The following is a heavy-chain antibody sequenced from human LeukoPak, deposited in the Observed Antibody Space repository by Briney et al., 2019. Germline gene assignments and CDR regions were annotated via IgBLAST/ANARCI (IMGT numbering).Heavy chain of an antibody. Sequence: GGSLRLSCAASGFTFNTYTMNWVRQAPGKGLEWVSYISGSSGIIDYADSVRGRFTISRDNSKNTLFLQMSGLRAEDTAVYYCAKALTTLTTIWDLWGQGTLVTVSS. CDR3: AKALTTLTTIWDL. J-gene: IGHJ5*02. CDR1: GFTFNTYT. D-gene: IGHD4-17*01. CDR2: ISGSSGII. V-gene: IGHV3-48*01.